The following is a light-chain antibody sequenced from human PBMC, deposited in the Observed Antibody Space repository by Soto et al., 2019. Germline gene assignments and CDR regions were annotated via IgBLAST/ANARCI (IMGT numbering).Light chain of an antibody. CDR2: EVT. J-gene: IGLJ1*01. CDR3: TSYAGTNSVYV. Sequence: QSALTQPPSASGSPGQSVTISCTGTSSDVGGYNFVSWYQQHPGKAPKLMIYEVTERPSGVPDCFSGSKSGNTASLTVSGLQAEDEADYYCTSYAGTNSVYVFGTGTKLTVL. CDR1: SSDVGGYNF. V-gene: IGLV2-8*01.